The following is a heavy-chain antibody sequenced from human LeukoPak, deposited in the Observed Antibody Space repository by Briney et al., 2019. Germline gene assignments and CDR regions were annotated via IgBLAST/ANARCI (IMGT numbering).Heavy chain of an antibody. V-gene: IGHV3-23*03. CDR3: AKGKGGTSFNYCFDY. J-gene: IGHJ4*02. CDR2: IHNDAATT. D-gene: IGHD2/OR15-2a*01. Sequence: GGSLRLSCAASGFGFGAYAMIWVRQAPGKPLEWVSLIHNDAATTYYADSVRGRFTVSRDNSKNTLYLEMNSLRAEDTAVYYCAKGKGGTSFNYCFDYWGQGTPVSVSS. CDR1: GFGFGAYA.